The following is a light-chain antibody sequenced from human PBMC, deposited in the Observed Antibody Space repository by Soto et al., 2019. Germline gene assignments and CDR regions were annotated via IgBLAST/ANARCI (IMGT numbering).Light chain of an antibody. CDR1: SSDVGGYNY. CDR2: DVS. CDR3: SSYTSSISVV. J-gene: IGLJ2*01. V-gene: IGLV2-14*01. Sequence: QSALTQPASVSGSHGQSITISCTGTSSDVGGYNYVSWYQQHPGKAPKLMIYDVSNRPSGVSNRFSGSKSGNTASLTISGLQAEDEADYYCSSYTSSISVVFGGGTQLTVL.